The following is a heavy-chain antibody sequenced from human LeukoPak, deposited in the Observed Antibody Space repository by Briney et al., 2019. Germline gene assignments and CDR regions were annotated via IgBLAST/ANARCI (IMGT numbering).Heavy chain of an antibody. D-gene: IGHD2-15*01. CDR3: AKWGCSGGSCYPFDY. V-gene: IGHV3-23*01. Sequence: GGSLRLSCAPSGFTFNTYAMSWVRQAPGKGLEWVSAMSGSGGRTYYADSVKGRFTISRDNSKNTLYLQMNSLGAEDTAVYCCAKWGCSGGSCYPFDYWGQGTLVTVSS. CDR2: MSGSGGRT. CDR1: GFTFNTYA. J-gene: IGHJ4*02.